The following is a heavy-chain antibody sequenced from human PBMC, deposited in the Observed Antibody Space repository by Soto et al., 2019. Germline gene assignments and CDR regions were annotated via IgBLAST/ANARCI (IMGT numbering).Heavy chain of an antibody. V-gene: IGHV4-4*02. J-gene: IGHJ3*02. D-gene: IGHD3-9*01. CDR2: IYHTGRT. Sequence: SETLSLTCVITNTSISSSNWWSRVRQAPGKGLEWIGEIYHTGRTNYAPSLKSRVTMSIDKSNNRFSLRLTSLTAADTAVYYCVRDETHYDILTGSSLGRAFDIWGQGTMVTVSS. CDR1: NTSISSSNW. CDR3: VRDETHYDILTGSSLGRAFDI.